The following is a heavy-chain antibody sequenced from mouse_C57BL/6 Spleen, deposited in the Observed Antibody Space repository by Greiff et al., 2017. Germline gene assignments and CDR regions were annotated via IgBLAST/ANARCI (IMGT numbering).Heavy chain of an antibody. CDR1: GYTFTSYW. CDR2: IDPNSGGT. V-gene: IGHV1-72*01. Sequence: QVQLQQPGAELVKPGASVKLSCKASGYTFTSYWMHWVKQRPGRGLEWIGRIDPNSGGTKYNEKFKSKATLTVDKPSSTAYMQLSSLISEDSAVYYCAREGDYYAMDYWGQGTSVTVSS. J-gene: IGHJ4*01. CDR3: AREGDYYAMDY.